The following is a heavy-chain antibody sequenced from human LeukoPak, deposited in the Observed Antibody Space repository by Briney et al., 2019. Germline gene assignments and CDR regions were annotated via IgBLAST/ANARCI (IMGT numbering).Heavy chain of an antibody. CDR3: ARDPARDGGGY. D-gene: IGHD5-24*01. V-gene: IGHV3-11*01. CDR2: ISSSGGTI. CDR1: GFTFSDYH. J-gene: IGHJ4*02. Sequence: KAGGSLRLSCAASGFTFSDYHMSWIRQVPGKGLEWISYISSSGGTISYADSVKGRFTISRDNSKNTLYLQMNSLRAEDTAVYYCARDPARDGGGYWGQGTLVTVSS.